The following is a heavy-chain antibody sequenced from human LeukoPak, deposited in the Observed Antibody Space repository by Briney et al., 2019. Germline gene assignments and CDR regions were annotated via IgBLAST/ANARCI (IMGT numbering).Heavy chain of an antibody. Sequence: PGGSLRLSCAASGFTFSGYPIHWVRQAPGKGLEWVAVISCDGSNKYYADSVKGRFTISRDNSKNTLYLQMNSLRAEDTAVYYCARGNSGSYYRYYFDYWGQGTLVTVSS. CDR3: ARGNSGSYYRYYFDY. CDR1: GFTFSGYP. D-gene: IGHD1-26*01. CDR2: ISCDGSNK. J-gene: IGHJ4*02. V-gene: IGHV3-30-3*01.